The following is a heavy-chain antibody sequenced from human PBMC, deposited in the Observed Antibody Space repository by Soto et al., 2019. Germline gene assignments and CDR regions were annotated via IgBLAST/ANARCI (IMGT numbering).Heavy chain of an antibody. J-gene: IGHJ4*02. Sequence: EVQLVESGGGVVRPGGSLRLSCAASGFTFDDYGMSWVRQAPGKGLEWVSGINWNGGSTGYADSVKGRFTISRDNAKNFVYLQMNSLRAEDTALYYCARANARPPTPDGQLGVFFDYWGQGTLVTVSS. CDR3: ARANARPPTPDGQLGVFFDY. CDR1: GFTFDDYG. V-gene: IGHV3-20*04. D-gene: IGHD2-2*01. CDR2: INWNGGST.